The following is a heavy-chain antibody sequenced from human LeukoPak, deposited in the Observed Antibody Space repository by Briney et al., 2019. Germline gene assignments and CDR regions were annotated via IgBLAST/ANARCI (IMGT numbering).Heavy chain of an antibody. Sequence: PRASVKVSCKASGYTFTSYDINWVRQATGQGLEWMGWMNPNSGNTGYAQKFQGRVTMTRNTSISTAYMELSSLRAEDTAVYYCARGYYYDSSGYSWNYWGQGTLVTVSS. CDR1: GYTFTSYD. J-gene: IGHJ4*02. CDR3: ARGYYYDSSGYSWNY. V-gene: IGHV1-8*01. CDR2: MNPNSGNT. D-gene: IGHD3-22*01.